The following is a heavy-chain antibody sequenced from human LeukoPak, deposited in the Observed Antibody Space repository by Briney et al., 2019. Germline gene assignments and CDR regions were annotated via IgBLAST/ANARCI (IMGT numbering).Heavy chain of an antibody. CDR2: IHYSGST. V-gene: IGHV4-59*01. CDR3: ARDSGTTGEVKFDP. CDR1: GGSINSYY. Sequence: PSETLSLTCTVSGGSINSYYWSWIRQPPGKGLQWIGCIHYSGSTNYNPSLKSRVTISVDTSKNQFSLKLSSVTAADTAVYYCARDSGTTGEVKFDPWGQGTLVTVSS. J-gene: IGHJ5*02. D-gene: IGHD3-10*01.